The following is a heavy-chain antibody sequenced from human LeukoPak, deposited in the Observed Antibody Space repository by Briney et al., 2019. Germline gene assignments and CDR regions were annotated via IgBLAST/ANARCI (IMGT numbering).Heavy chain of an antibody. D-gene: IGHD2-15*01. J-gene: IGHJ4*02. CDR2: ISGDGSRT. CDR3: ARDRGYCIDC. Sequence: GGSLRLSCAASGFTVSSYWMHWVRQAPGNGLVWVSHISGDGSRTSYADSVKGRFTISRDNAKNTLYLQMNSLRDEDTAVYYCARDRGYCIDCWGQGTLVTVSS. CDR1: GFTVSSYW. V-gene: IGHV3-74*01.